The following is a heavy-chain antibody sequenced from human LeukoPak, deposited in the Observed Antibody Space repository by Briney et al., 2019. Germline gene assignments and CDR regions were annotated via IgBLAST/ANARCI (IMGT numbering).Heavy chain of an antibody. CDR2: IYSGGST. CDR1: GFTVSSNY. Sequence: GGSLRLSCAAPGFTVSSNYMSWVRQAPGKGLEWVSVIYSGGSTYYADSVKGRFTISRDNSKNTLYLQMNSLRAEDTAVYYCARDRHYYDSSGTYDYWGQGTLVTVSS. V-gene: IGHV3-53*01. D-gene: IGHD3-22*01. CDR3: ARDRHYYDSSGTYDY. J-gene: IGHJ4*02.